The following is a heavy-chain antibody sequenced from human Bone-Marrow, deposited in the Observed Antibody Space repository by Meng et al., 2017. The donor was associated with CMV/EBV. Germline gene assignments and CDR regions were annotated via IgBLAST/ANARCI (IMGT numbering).Heavy chain of an antibody. CDR2: MNPNSGNT. V-gene: IGHV1-8*02. D-gene: IGHD6-19*01. CDR3: ATLGIAVAGLFDY. CDR1: GYTFTSYY. Sequence: ASVKVSCKASGYTFTSYYIHWVRQAPGQGLEWMGWMNPNSGNTGYAQKFQGRVTMTRNTSISTAYMELSSLRSEDTAVYYCATLGIAVAGLFDYWGQGTLVTVSS. J-gene: IGHJ4*02.